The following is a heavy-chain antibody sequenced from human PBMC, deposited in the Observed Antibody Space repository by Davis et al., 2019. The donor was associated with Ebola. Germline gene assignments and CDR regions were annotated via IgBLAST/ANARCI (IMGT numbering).Heavy chain of an antibody. D-gene: IGHD2-8*01. CDR3: ASLGGVGNS. Sequence: PGGSLRLSCGGSGFTFSNYWMIWVRQAPGKGLEWVATVSKDGSEGFYVDSVKGRFTISRDNVKNSLSLQMSSLRPEDAALYYCASLGGVGNSWGQGTLVTVSP. CDR1: GFTFSNYW. J-gene: IGHJ4*02. V-gene: IGHV3-7*01. CDR2: VSKDGSEG.